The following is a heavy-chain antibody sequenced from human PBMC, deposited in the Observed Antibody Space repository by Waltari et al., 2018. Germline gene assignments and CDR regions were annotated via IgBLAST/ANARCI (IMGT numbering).Heavy chain of an antibody. CDR1: AFTFSNYW. Sequence: ELQLVESGGGLVQPGGSLRLSCTASAFTFSNYWIHWVRQAPGKGLEWVSRINSDGSSTIYADSVKGRFSTSRDNAKNTLYLHMNSLKAEDTAVYFCARGGDYHGFDIWGQGTMVTVSS. CDR2: INSDGSST. D-gene: IGHD4-17*01. V-gene: IGHV3-74*01. CDR3: ARGGDYHGFDI. J-gene: IGHJ3*02.